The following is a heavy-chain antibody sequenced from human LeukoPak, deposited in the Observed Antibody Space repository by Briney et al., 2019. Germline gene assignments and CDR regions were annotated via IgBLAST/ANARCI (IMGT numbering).Heavy chain of an antibody. CDR2: ISSGSSYI. J-gene: IGHJ2*01. V-gene: IGHV3-21*01. Sequence: GGSLRLSCAASGFTFSSYSMNWVRQAPGKGLEWVSSISSGSSYIFYADSVKGRFTISRDNSKNSLYLQMDSLRADDTAVYYCARDRSSSWYNPWYFDLWGRGTLVTVSS. D-gene: IGHD6-13*01. CDR3: ARDRSSSWYNPWYFDL. CDR1: GFTFSSYS.